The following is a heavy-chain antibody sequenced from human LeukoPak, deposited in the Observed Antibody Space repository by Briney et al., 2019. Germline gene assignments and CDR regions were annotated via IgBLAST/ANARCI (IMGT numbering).Heavy chain of an antibody. CDR3: ARDQRYCSSTSCYHGMDV. CDR2: IYYSGST. Sequence: SETLSLTCTVPGGSISSYYWSWIRQPPGKGLEWIGYIYYSGSTNYNPSLKSRVTISVDTSKNQFSLKLSSVTAADTAVYYCARDQRYCSSTSCYHGMDVWGQGTTVTVSS. CDR1: GGSISSYY. V-gene: IGHV4-59*01. J-gene: IGHJ6*02. D-gene: IGHD2-2*01.